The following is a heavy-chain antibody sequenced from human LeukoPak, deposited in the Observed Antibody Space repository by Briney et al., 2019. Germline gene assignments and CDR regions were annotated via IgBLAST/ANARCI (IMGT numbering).Heavy chain of an antibody. J-gene: IGHJ4*02. CDR3: ARPQTYYYGSGSYYDY. Sequence: PGGSLRLSCAASGFTFSSYAFHWVRQAPGKGLEWVALISDHESGSNEYYAASVKGRFTISRDNSRNTVYLQMNSLRAEDTAVYYCARPQTYYYGSGSYYDYWGQGTLVTVSS. V-gene: IGHV3-30-3*01. D-gene: IGHD3-10*01. CDR2: ISDHESGSNE. CDR1: GFTFSSYA.